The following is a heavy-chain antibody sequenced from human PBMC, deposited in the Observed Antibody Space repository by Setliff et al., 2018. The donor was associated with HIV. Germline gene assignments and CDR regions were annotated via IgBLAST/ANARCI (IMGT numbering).Heavy chain of an antibody. CDR3: VRDNWNLGSVHNWFDP. CDR1: GYTFTKYY. CDR2: INPGGGAT. V-gene: IGHV1-46*01. J-gene: IGHJ5*02. D-gene: IGHD1-7*01. Sequence: ASVKVSCKASGYTFTKYYINWVRQAPGQGLEWMGIINPGGGATTYEKKFQGRVTMTRDTSTSTVYMELNNLRFDDTAVYYCVRDNWNLGSVHNWFDPWGQGTVVTVSS.